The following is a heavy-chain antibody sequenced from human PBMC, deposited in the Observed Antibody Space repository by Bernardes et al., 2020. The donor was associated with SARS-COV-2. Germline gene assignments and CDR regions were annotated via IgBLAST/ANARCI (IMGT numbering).Heavy chain of an antibody. Sequence: SETLSLTCTVSGGSISSYYWSWIRQPPGKGLEWIAYIYYSGSTNYNPSLKSRVTISVDTSKNQFSVKLSSVTAADTAVYYCARHDRFGSSNAFDIWGQGTMVTVSS. CDR1: GGSISSYY. D-gene: IGHD1-26*01. CDR2: IYYSGST. J-gene: IGHJ3*02. CDR3: ARHDRFGSSNAFDI. V-gene: IGHV4-59*08.